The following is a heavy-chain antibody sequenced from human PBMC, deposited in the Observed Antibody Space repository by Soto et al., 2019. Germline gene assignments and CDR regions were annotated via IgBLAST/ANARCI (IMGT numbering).Heavy chain of an antibody. CDR3: AREAGVQYPFDP. CDR1: GGSIRSYY. Sequence: QVQLQESGPGLVKPSETLSLTRTVSGGSIRSYYWSWIRQPPGKGLEWIGYIYYSGSTNYNPSLKSRVTISVDTSKSQFSLKLSSVTAADTAMYYCAREAGVQYPFDPWGQGTLVTVSS. CDR2: IYYSGST. V-gene: IGHV4-59*01. J-gene: IGHJ5*02. D-gene: IGHD1-1*01.